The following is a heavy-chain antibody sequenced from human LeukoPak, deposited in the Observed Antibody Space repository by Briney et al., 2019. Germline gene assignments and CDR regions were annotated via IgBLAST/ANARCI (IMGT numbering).Heavy chain of an antibody. V-gene: IGHV3-7*03. J-gene: IGHJ4*02. D-gene: IGHD6-13*01. CDR2: INADGSDT. CDR1: AFTFSNYW. CDR3: ARGGYSSRCYISRDY. Sequence: GGSLKLSCKASAFTFSNYWMNWVRQAPGQGLEWVAYINADGSDTYYVDYVKGRFTISRDKTKNTLYMQLNSLRADDTAVYYCARGGYSSRCYISRDYWGQGTLVTVSS.